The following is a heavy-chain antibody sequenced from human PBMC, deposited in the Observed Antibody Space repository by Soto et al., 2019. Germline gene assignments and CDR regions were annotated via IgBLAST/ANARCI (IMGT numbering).Heavy chain of an antibody. CDR1: GFTFSSYA. J-gene: IGHJ4*02. CDR2: ISGSGGST. V-gene: IGHV3-23*01. Sequence: EVQLLESGGGLVQPGGSLRLACVASGFTFSSYAMTWVRQAPGKGLEWVSSISGSGGSTYYADSVKGRFTISRDNSKNTLYLQMNSLRAEDTAVYFCAQVRGVVALDGYFDCWGQGTLVTVSS. D-gene: IGHD2-15*01. CDR3: AQVRGVVALDGYFDC.